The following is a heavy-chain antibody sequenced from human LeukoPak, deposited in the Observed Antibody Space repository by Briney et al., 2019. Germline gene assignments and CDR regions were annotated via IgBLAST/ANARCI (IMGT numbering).Heavy chain of an antibody. D-gene: IGHD6-13*01. Sequence: SVTLSLTCTVSGGSISSHYWSWIRQPPGKGLEWIGYIYYSGSTNYNPSLKSRVTMSVDTSKNQFSLKRSSVTAADTAVYYCARGGAAAAADYWGQGTLVTVSS. CDR1: GGSISSHY. V-gene: IGHV4-59*11. CDR2: IYYSGST. CDR3: ARGGAAAAADY. J-gene: IGHJ4*02.